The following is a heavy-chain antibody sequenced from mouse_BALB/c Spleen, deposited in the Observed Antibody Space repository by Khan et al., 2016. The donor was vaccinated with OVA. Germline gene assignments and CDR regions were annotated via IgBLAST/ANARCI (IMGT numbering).Heavy chain of an antibody. V-gene: IGHV3-2*02. J-gene: IGHJ2*01. D-gene: IGHD1-1*01. Sequence: EVQLQESGPGLVKPSRSLSLTCTVTGYSITSDYAWNWIRQFPGNKLEWMGYISYSGRTSYNPSLKSRISITRDTSKNQFFLQLNSVTTEDTATYYCARSVTITTVVATDFDYWGQGTTLTGSS. CDR2: ISYSGRT. CDR1: GYSITSDYA. CDR3: ARSVTITTVVATDFDY.